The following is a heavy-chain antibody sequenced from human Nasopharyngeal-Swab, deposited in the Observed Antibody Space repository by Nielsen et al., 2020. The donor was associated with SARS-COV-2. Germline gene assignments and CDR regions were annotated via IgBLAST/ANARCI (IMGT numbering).Heavy chain of an antibody. CDR3: ARVARYEEDY. CDR2: ISSNGGST. Sequence: GESLKISCSASGFTFSSYAMHWVRQAPGKGLEYVSAISSNGGSTYYADSVKGRFTISRDNSKNTLYLQMSSLRAEDTAVYYCARVARYEEDYWGQGTLVTVSS. J-gene: IGHJ4*02. D-gene: IGHD1-14*01. V-gene: IGHV3-64D*08. CDR1: GFTFSSYA.